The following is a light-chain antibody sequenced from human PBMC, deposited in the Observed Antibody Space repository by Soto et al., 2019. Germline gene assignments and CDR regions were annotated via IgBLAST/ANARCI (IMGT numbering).Light chain of an antibody. Sequence: DIHLTQSPSFLSASVGDRVTITCRASQSITMYLNWYRQKSGKAPELLIYDTSTLVSGVPPRFTGSGSGTDFTLTITSLQPEDSATYYCQQSYNTPQTFGQGTKVDIK. V-gene: IGKV1-39*01. J-gene: IGKJ1*01. CDR2: DTS. CDR3: QQSYNTPQT. CDR1: QSITMY.